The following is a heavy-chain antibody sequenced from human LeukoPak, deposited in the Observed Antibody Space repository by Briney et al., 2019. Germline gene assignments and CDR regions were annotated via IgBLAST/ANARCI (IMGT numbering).Heavy chain of an antibody. CDR2: ISANDGNT. CDR3: ARESHVTREDY. D-gene: IGHD3-10*01. J-gene: IGHJ4*02. CDR1: GYTFTSYG. V-gene: IGHV1-18*01. Sequence: ASVKVSCKASGYTFTSYGISWVRQAPGQGLEWMGWISANDGNTDYPQKLQGRVTMTTDTSTSTAYMELRSLRSDDTAVYYCARESHVTREDYWGQGALVTVSS.